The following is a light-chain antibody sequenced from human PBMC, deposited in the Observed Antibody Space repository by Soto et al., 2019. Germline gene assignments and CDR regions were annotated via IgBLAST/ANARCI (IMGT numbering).Light chain of an antibody. V-gene: IGLV4-69*01. Sequence: QPVLTQSPSASASLGASVKLTCTLSSWHSTYAIAWHQQQPEKGPRYLMKLNNDGSHTKGDGIPDRFSGSSSGAERYLTISSLQSEDEADYYCQTWVTGPPWVFGGGTKVTVL. J-gene: IGLJ3*02. CDR2: LNNDGSH. CDR1: SWHSTYA. CDR3: QTWVTGPPWV.